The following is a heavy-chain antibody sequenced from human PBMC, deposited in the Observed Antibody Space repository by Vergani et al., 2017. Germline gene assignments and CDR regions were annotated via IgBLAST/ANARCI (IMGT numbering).Heavy chain of an antibody. CDR1: GGSISSYY. Sequence: QVQLQESGPGLVKPSETLSLTCTVSGGSISSYYWSWIRQPAGKGLEWIGRIYTSGSTNYNPSLKSRVTMSVDTSKNQFSLKLSSVTAADTAVYYCARDGVALLWFGDPVDAFDIWGQGTMVTVSS. J-gene: IGHJ3*02. CDR3: ARDGVALLWFGDPVDAFDI. D-gene: IGHD3-10*01. CDR2: IYTSGST. V-gene: IGHV4-4*07.